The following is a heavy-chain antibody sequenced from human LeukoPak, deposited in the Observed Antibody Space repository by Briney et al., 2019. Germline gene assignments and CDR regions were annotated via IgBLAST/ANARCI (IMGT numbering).Heavy chain of an antibody. CDR2: IYYGGST. CDR3: ARSHGSGSYYNLNDY. CDR1: GGSISSSSYY. Sequence: SETLSLTCTVSGGSISSSSYYWGWIRQPPEKGLEWIGSIYYGGSTYYNPSLKSRVTISVDTSKNQFSLKLRSVTAADTAVYYCARSHGSGSYYNLNDYWGQGTLVTVSS. V-gene: IGHV4-39*07. J-gene: IGHJ4*02. D-gene: IGHD3-10*01.